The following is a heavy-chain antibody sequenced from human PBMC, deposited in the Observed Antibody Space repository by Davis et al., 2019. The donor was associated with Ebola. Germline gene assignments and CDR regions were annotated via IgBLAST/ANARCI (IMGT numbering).Heavy chain of an antibody. CDR1: GFTLSGYD. Sequence: GGSLRLSCAASGFTLSGYDMNWVRQAPGKGLQWVAVIWDDGSNKYYADSVKGRFTISRDNAKNSLSLQMNSLRADDTAMYYCARVDASSAFDIWGQGTTVTVSS. CDR3: ARVDASSAFDI. CDR2: IWDDGSNK. V-gene: IGHV3-33*01. J-gene: IGHJ3*02.